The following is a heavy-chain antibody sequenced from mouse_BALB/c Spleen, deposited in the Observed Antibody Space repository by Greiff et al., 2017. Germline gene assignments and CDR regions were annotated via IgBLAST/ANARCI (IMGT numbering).Heavy chain of an antibody. CDR2: INPYNDGT. CDR1: GYTFTSYV. J-gene: IGHJ2*01. V-gene: IGHV1-14*01. CDR3: ANYRYDGAYFDY. Sequence: EVQLQESGPELVKPGASVKMSCKASGYTFTSYVMHWVKQKPGQGLEWIGYINPYNDGTKYNEKFKGKATLTSDKSSSTAYMELGSLTSEDSAVYYCANYRYDGAYFDYWGQGTTLTVSS. D-gene: IGHD2-14*01.